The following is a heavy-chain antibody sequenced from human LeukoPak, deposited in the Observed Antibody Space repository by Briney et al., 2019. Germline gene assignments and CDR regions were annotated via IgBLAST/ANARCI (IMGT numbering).Heavy chain of an antibody. CDR2: IYPGDSDT. V-gene: IGHV5-51*01. CDR1: GYSFTSYW. CDR3: ARGVGYKSDSYYFDY. J-gene: IGHJ4*02. D-gene: IGHD5-24*01. Sequence: GESLQISCKGSGYSFTSYWIGWVRQMPGKGLEWMGIIYPGDSDTRYSPSFQGQVTISADKSISTAYLQWSSLKASDTAMYYCARGVGYKSDSYYFDYWGQGTLVTVSS.